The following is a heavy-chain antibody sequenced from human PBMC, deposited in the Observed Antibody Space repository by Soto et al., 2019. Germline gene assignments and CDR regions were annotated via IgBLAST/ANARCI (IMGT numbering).Heavy chain of an antibody. CDR2: IIPIFGTA. D-gene: IGHD5-18*01. Sequence: SVKFSCKASGGTFSSYAISWVRQAPGQGLEWMGGIIPIFGTANYAQKFQGRVTITADESTSTAYMELSSLRSEDTAVYYCARGQDTAMDYYYGMDVWGQGTTVTVSS. V-gene: IGHV1-69*13. CDR1: GGTFSSYA. J-gene: IGHJ6*02. CDR3: ARGQDTAMDYYYGMDV.